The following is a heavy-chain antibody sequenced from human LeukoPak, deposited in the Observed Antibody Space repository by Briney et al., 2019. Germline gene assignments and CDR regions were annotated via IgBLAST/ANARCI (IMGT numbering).Heavy chain of an antibody. CDR2: IYNDGSP. D-gene: IGHD6-13*01. CDR3: ARGLLAAGTFDS. V-gene: IGHV3-66*01. CDR1: GFTVSSIY. Sequence: GGSLRLSCTASGFTVSSIYKSWVRQAPGKGLEWVSVIYNDGSPYYADSVRDRFTISRDNSKNTVDLQLNRLRAEDTAVYFCARGLLAAGTFDSWGQGTLVTVSS. J-gene: IGHJ4*02.